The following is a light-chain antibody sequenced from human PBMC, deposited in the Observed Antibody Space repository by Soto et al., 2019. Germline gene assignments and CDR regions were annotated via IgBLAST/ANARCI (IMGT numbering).Light chain of an antibody. Sequence: IQMTQSPSTLPASVGDRVTITCRPNQSISTWLAWYQQKPGKAPNLLIYAASSLQSGVPSRFSGSGSGTDFTLTISSLQPEDFATYYCLQDYNYPFTFGPGTKVDIK. CDR1: QSISTW. V-gene: IGKV1-6*01. CDR2: AAS. J-gene: IGKJ3*01. CDR3: LQDYNYPFT.